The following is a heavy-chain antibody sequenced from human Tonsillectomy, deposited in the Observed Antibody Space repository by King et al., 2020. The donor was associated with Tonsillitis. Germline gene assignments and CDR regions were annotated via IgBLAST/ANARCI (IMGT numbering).Heavy chain of an antibody. CDR1: GFTFGNYG. CDR2: IAYDASYE. D-gene: IGHD3-16*01. J-gene: IGHJ2*01. Sequence: VQLVESGGGVVQPGTSLRLSCAASGFTFGNYGMHWVRQAPGKGLEWVALIAYDASYENYADSVKGRFTISRDNSKNTLYLKMNSLRVGDTAVYYCAKDGIGLSGWYFDLWGRGTLVTVSS. V-gene: IGHV3-30*18. CDR3: AKDGIGLSGWYFDL.